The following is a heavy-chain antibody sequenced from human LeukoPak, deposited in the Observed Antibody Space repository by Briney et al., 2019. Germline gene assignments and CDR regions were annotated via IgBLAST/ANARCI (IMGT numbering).Heavy chain of an antibody. Sequence: GGSLRLSSANPGFTYTSSRMQWVRQAPGKGLVWVSRIKTDGSSTTYADFVQGRFTISRDNAKNTLYLQMNSLRADDTAVYYCVRGIGVPEYYFDYWGQGTLVTVSS. CDR1: GFTYTSSR. D-gene: IGHD2-2*01. CDR2: IKTDGSST. CDR3: VRGIGVPEYYFDY. J-gene: IGHJ4*02. V-gene: IGHV3-74*01.